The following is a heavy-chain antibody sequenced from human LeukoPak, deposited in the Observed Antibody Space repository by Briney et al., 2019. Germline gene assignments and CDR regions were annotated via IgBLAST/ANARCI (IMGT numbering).Heavy chain of an antibody. J-gene: IGHJ4*02. V-gene: IGHV3-74*01. Sequence: GGSLRLSCAASGFTSSTNWMHWVRQAPGQGLVWVSRINSDGSTTNYADSVKGRFTVSRDNAQNTLYLQMSSLRAEDTAVYYCARAGNYYFEYWGQGALVTVSS. CDR2: INSDGSTT. CDR3: ARAGNYYFEY. D-gene: IGHD3-10*01. CDR1: GFTSSTNW.